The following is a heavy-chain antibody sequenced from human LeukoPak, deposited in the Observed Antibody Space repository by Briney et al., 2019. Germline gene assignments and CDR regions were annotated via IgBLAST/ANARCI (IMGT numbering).Heavy chain of an antibody. J-gene: IGHJ4*02. CDR1: GFTLSGHA. V-gene: IGHV3-30*04. CDR3: TRDAYYNILTD. Sequence: PGGSLRLSCTASGFTLSGHAMHWVRQAPGKGLEWVAISSYDGSSKYLADSVKGRFTISRDNARNSLFLQMNSLRAEDTAVYYCTRDAYYNILTDWGRGTLVTVSS. D-gene: IGHD3-9*01. CDR2: SSYDGSSK.